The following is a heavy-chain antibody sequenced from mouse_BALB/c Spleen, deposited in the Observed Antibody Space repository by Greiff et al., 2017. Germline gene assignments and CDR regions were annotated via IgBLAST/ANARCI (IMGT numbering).Heavy chain of an antibody. J-gene: IGHJ4*01. Sequence: VKLMESGAELMKPGASVKISCKATGYTFSSYWIEWVKQRPGQGLEWIGVINPGSGGTNYNEKFKGKATLTADKSSSTAYMQLSSLTSDDSAVYFCARMRARLAMDYWGQGTSVTVSS. V-gene: IGHV1-54*01. CDR1: GYTFSSYW. CDR3: ARMRARLAMDY. CDR2: INPGSGGT.